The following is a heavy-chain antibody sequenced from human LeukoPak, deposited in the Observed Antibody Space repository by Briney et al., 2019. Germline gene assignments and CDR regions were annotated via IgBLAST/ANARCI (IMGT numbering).Heavy chain of an antibody. J-gene: IGHJ4*02. Sequence: GASVKVSCKASGGTFSSYAISWVRQAPGQGLEWMGGIIPIFGTANYAQKFQGRVTITADESTSTAYMELSSLRSEDTAVYYCARDPEDGRSPFGYWGQGTLVTVSS. D-gene: IGHD1-26*01. CDR3: ARDPEDGRSPFGY. CDR1: GGTFSSYA. V-gene: IGHV1-69*13. CDR2: IIPIFGTA.